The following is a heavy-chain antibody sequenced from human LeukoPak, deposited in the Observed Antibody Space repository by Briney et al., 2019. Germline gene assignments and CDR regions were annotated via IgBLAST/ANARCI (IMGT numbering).Heavy chain of an antibody. CDR2: INPNSGGT. CDR3: ARGGSTDSIHSCGGNCYFLDY. Sequence: EASVKVSCKASGYTFTGNHMHWVRQAPGQGLEWMGWINPNSGGTNYAWKFQGRVIMTRDTSISTAYMELSRLGSDDTTVYYCARGGSTDSIHSCGGNCYFLDYWGQGTLVTVSS. J-gene: IGHJ4*02. V-gene: IGHV1-2*02. CDR1: GYTFTGNH. D-gene: IGHD2-21*02.